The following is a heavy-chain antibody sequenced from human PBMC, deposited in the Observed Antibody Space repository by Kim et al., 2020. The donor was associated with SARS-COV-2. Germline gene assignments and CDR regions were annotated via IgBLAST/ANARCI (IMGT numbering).Heavy chain of an antibody. CDR2: ISVGNGDT. Sequence: ASVKVPCKTSGYTFTRNDIHWVRQPSGQRLEWMGWISVGNGDTKNSQKFQGRVTLTSDTSASAAYMELSSLGSEDTAVYYCASSRSLDYWGQVTLATVPS. V-gene: IGHV1-3*01. J-gene: IGHJ4*02. CDR1: GYTFTRND. D-gene: IGHD1-26*01. CDR3: ASSRSLDY.